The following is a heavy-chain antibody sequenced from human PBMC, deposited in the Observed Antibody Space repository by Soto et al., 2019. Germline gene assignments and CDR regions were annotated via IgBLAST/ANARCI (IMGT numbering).Heavy chain of an antibody. Sequence: SVKVSCKASGGSFSNSGISWVRQAPGQGLEWMGGIVPVFGRPNYAQRFRGRRTITDDESTSTGYMELTLLRSDDTAVYYCAREGSGYNFWGQGTQVTVSS. CDR2: IVPVFGRP. J-gene: IGHJ4*02. V-gene: IGHV1-69*13. CDR1: GGSFSNSG. CDR3: AREGSGYNF. D-gene: IGHD5-12*01.